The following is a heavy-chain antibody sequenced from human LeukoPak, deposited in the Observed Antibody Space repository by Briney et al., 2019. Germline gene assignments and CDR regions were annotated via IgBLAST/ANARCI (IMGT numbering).Heavy chain of an antibody. V-gene: IGHV4-34*01. D-gene: IGHD4-11*01. CDR2: INHSGST. J-gene: IGHJ4*02. Sequence: SETLSLTCTVSGGSISSYYWSWIRQPPGKGLEWIGEINHSGSTNYNPSLKSRVTISVDTSKNQFSLKLSSVTAADTAVYYCARDTRYSIGFDYWGQGTLVTVSS. CDR3: ARDTRYSIGFDY. CDR1: GGSISSYY.